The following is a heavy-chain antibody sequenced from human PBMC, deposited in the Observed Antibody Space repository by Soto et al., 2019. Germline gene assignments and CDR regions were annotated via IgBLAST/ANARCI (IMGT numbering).Heavy chain of an antibody. D-gene: IGHD4-4*01. Sequence: QVQLVESGGGVVQPGRSLRLSCAASGFTFSSYGMHWVRQAPGKGLEWVAVISYDGSNKYYADSVKGRFTISRDNSKNTLYLQMNSLRAEDTAVYYCASLPVTTSSVPPYYYYGMDVCGQGTTVTVSS. J-gene: IGHJ6*02. V-gene: IGHV3-30*03. CDR1: GFTFSSYG. CDR2: ISYDGSNK. CDR3: ASLPVTTSSVPPYYYYGMDV.